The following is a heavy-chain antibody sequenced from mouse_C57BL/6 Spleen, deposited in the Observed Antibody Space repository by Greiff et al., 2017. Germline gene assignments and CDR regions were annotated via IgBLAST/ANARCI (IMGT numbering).Heavy chain of an antibody. CDR2: ISSGGSYT. CDR1: GFTFSSYG. D-gene: IGHD1-1*01. V-gene: IGHV5-6*01. Sequence: EVQGVESGGDLVKPGGSLKLSCAASGFTFSSYGMSWVRQTPDKRLEWVATISSGGSYTYYPDSVKGRFTISRDNAKNTLYLQMSSLKSEDTAMYYCARLLLLRFADWGQGTLVTVSA. CDR3: ARLLLLRFAD. J-gene: IGHJ3*01.